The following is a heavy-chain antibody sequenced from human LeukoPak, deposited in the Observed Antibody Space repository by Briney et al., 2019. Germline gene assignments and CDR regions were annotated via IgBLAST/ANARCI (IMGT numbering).Heavy chain of an antibody. CDR3: ARDRSGSYPNWFDP. Sequence: GGSLRLSCAASRFTFSSYSMNWVRQAPGKGLEWVSYISSSSSTIYYADSVKGRFTISRDNSKNTMYLQMNSLRAEDTALYYCARDRSGSYPNWFDPWGQGTLVTVSS. J-gene: IGHJ5*02. D-gene: IGHD3-10*01. V-gene: IGHV3-48*01. CDR2: ISSSSSTI. CDR1: RFTFSSYS.